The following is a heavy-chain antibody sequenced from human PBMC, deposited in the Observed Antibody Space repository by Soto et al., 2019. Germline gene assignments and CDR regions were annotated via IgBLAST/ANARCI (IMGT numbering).Heavy chain of an antibody. J-gene: IGHJ4*02. D-gene: IGHD3-10*01. CDR2: INHSGRT. V-gene: IGHV4-34*01. Sequence: SETLSLTCAVYGGSFSGYYWSWIRQPPGKGLEWIGEINHSGRTNYNPSLKSRVTISVDTSKNQFSLKLSSVTAADTAVYYCARGWSDYYGSWKDLDYWGQGTQVTVSS. CDR3: ARGWSDYYGSWKDLDY. CDR1: GGSFSGYY.